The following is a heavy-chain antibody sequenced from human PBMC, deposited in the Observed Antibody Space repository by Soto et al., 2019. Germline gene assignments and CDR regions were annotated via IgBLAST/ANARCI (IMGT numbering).Heavy chain of an antibody. CDR3: ASTVPNYYGSGSYFTFDY. D-gene: IGHD3-10*01. J-gene: IGHJ4*02. CDR2: IYHSGST. CDR1: GYSISSGYY. Sequence: SETLSLTCAVSGYSISSGYYWGWIRQPPGKGLEWIGSIYHSGSTYYNPSLKSRVTISVDTSKNQFSLKLSSVTAADTAVYYCASTVPNYYGSGSYFTFDYWGQGTQVTVYS. V-gene: IGHV4-38-2*01.